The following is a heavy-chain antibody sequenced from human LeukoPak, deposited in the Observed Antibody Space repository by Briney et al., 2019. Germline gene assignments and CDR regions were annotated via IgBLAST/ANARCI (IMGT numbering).Heavy chain of an antibody. D-gene: IGHD3-22*01. CDR1: GFTFSSYG. V-gene: IGHV3-30*18. CDR2: ISYDGSNK. J-gene: IGHJ4*02. Sequence: PGGSLRLSCAASGFTFSSYGMHWVRQAPGKGLEWVAVISYDGSNKGYADSVKGRFTLSRDNSKNTLYLHMNSLRAEDTAVYYCAKVPYYYDSSGYYYWGQGTLVTVSS. CDR3: AKVPYYYDSSGYYY.